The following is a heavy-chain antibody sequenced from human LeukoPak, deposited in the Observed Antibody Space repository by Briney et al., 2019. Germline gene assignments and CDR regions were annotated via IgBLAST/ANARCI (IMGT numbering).Heavy chain of an antibody. V-gene: IGHV3-30*02. J-gene: IGHJ4*02. CDR3: ARSSGYDFEGFEGFLDY. CDR1: GFTFSSYG. D-gene: IGHD5-12*01. Sequence: PGGSLRLSCAASGFTFSSYGMHWVRQAPGTGLEWVAFIRYDGSNKYYADSVKGRFTISRDNSKNTLYLQMNSLRAEDTAVYYCARSSGYDFEGFEGFLDYWGQGTLVTVSS. CDR2: IRYDGSNK.